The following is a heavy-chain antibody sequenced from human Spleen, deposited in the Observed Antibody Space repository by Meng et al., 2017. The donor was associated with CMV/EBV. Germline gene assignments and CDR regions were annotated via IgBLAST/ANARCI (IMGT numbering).Heavy chain of an antibody. CDR3: ARGRGYCSDTGCFWADY. CDR2: ISDSGKT. J-gene: IGHJ4*01. V-gene: IGHV4-34*01. D-gene: IGHD2-2*01. Sequence: SQTLSLTCAVYVGSFSGYYWSWIRQAPGKGLEWIGEISDSGKTNYNPSLKSRLTMSVDTSKNQFSLKLSSVTAADTAVYYCARGRGYCSDTGCFWADYWGQGNLVTVSS. CDR1: VGSFSGYY.